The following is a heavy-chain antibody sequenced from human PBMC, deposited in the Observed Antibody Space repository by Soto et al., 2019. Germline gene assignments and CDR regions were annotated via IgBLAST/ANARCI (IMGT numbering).Heavy chain of an antibody. J-gene: IGHJ6*02. CDR3: AILGDFNSTNYTHYYYGMDG. V-gene: IGHV5-51*01. CDR2: IYPGDSDT. CDR1: VYAFTRDL. D-gene: IGHD2-2*01. Sequence: GRALKSSCTRSVYAFTRDLIGCVRQMPGKGMEWMGIIYPGDSDTRYSPSFQGQVTISADKSISTAYLRWSSLKASDTAMYYCAILGDFNSTNYTHYYYGMDGWVQGTTVTFS.